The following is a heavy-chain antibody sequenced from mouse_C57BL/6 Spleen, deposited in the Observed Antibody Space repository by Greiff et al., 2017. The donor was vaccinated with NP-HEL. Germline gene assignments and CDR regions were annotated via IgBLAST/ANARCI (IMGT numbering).Heavy chain of an antibody. CDR3: ARQEGLRRDYYAMDY. CDR2: IWSDGST. D-gene: IGHD2-4*01. CDR1: GFSLTSYG. J-gene: IGHJ4*01. Sequence: QVQLQQSGPGLVAPSQSLSITCTVSGFSLTSYGVHWVRQPPGKGLEWLVVIWSDGSTTYNSALKSRLSISKDNSKSQVFLKMNSLQTDDTAMYYCARQEGLRRDYYAMDYWGQGTSVTVSS. V-gene: IGHV2-6-1*01.